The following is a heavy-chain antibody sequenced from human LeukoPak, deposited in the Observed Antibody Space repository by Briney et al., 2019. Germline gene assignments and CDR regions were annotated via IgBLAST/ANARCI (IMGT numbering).Heavy chain of an antibody. J-gene: IGHJ4*02. CDR3: AKTPRITMIVVVTPSFDY. CDR2: ISGSGGST. D-gene: IGHD3-22*01. CDR1: GFTFSSYG. V-gene: IGHV3-23*01. Sequence: GGSLRLSCAASGFTFSSYGMSWVRQAPGKGLEWVSAISGSGGSTYYSDSVKGRFTISRDNSKNTLYLQMNSLRAEDTAVYYCAKTPRITMIVVVTPSFDYWGQGTLVTVSS.